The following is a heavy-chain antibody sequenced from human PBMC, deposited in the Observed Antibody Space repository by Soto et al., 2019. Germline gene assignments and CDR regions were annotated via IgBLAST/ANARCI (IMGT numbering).Heavy chain of an antibody. D-gene: IGHD7-27*01. CDR3: ARTSVNWGSRGLVDY. J-gene: IGHJ4*02. CDR1: GFSLSTSGVG. CDR2: LYWDDDK. Sequence: QITLKESGPTLVKPTQTLTLTCTFSGFSLSTSGVGVGCLRQPPGKALEWLAFLYWDDDKRYSQSLKSRLTITQDTSKNQVLLTMTNRDPVDTATYYCARTSVNWGSRGLVDYWGQGTLVTVAS. V-gene: IGHV2-5*02.